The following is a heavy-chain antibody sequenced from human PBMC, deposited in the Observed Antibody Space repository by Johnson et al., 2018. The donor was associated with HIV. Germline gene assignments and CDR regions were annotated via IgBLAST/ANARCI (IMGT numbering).Heavy chain of an antibody. CDR3: ARDQVMVVSPGDTFNI. Sequence: VQLVESGGGVVRPGGSLRLSCAASGFTFDDSGMSWVRQAPGKGLEWVSVIYSGGSTYYADPVKGRFNISRYNSKNTLYLQMNSLRAEDTAVYYCARDQVMVVSPGDTFNIWGQGTLVTVSS. CDR2: IYSGGST. CDR1: GFTFDDSG. D-gene: IGHD2-15*01. J-gene: IGHJ3*02. V-gene: IGHV3-66*01.